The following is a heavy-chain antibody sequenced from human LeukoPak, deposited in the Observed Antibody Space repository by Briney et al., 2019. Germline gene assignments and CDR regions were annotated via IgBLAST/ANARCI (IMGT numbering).Heavy chain of an antibody. CDR3: AKAQYSSGWYSFSPDDY. D-gene: IGHD6-19*01. J-gene: IGHJ4*02. CDR2: ISYDGSNK. V-gene: IGHV3-30-3*01. CDR1: GFTFSSYA. Sequence: PGGSLRLSCAASGFTFSSYAMHWVRQAPGKGLEWVAVISYDGSNKYYADSVKGRFTISRDNSKNTLYLQMNSLRAEDTAVYYCAKAQYSSGWYSFSPDDYWGQGTLVTVSS.